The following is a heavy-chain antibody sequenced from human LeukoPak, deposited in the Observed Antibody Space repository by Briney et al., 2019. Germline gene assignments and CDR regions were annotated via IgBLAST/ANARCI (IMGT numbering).Heavy chain of an antibody. J-gene: IGHJ6*03. V-gene: IGHV3-30*02. D-gene: IGHD1-26*01. CDR2: TRYDGSNK. CDR1: GFTFSSYG. Sequence: GGSLRLSCVASGFTFSSYGMHWVRQAPGKGLEWVAFTRYDGSNKYYADSVKGRFTISRDNPKNTVYLQMNSLRGEDTAVYYCAKDRGDYYYMDVWGKGTTVTVSS. CDR3: AKDRGDYYYMDV.